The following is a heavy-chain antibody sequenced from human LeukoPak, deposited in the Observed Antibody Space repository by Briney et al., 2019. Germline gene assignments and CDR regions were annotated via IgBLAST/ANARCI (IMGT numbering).Heavy chain of an antibody. Sequence: GGSLRLSCAASGFTFSNYWMYWVRQAPGKGLEWVSAISGSGGSTYYADSVKGRFTISRDNSKNTLYLQMNSLRAEDTAVYYCAKDWRSFYYDSSGYYLVDAFDIWGQGTMVTVSS. J-gene: IGHJ3*02. CDR2: ISGSGGST. CDR1: GFTFSNYW. V-gene: IGHV3-23*01. D-gene: IGHD3-22*01. CDR3: AKDWRSFYYDSSGYYLVDAFDI.